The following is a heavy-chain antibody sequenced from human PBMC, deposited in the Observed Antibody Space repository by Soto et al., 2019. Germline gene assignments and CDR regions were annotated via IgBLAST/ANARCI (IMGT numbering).Heavy chain of an antibody. Sequence: GGSLRLSCAASGFTFSSYSMNWVRQAPGKGLEWVSSISSSSSYIYYADSVKGRFTISRDNAKNSLYLQMNSLRAEDTAVYYCARAYDFWSGLYAFDIWGQGTMVTVSS. D-gene: IGHD3-3*01. V-gene: IGHV3-21*01. J-gene: IGHJ3*02. CDR3: ARAYDFWSGLYAFDI. CDR1: GFTFSSYS. CDR2: ISSSSSYI.